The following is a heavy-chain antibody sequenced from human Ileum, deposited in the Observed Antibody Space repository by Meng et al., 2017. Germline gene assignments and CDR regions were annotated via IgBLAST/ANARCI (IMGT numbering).Heavy chain of an antibody. CDR3: ARGGKRYGSY. CDR2: IKEDGSEK. CDR1: GFTFSTTW. J-gene: IGHJ4*02. Sequence: GESLKISCVASGFTFSTTWLSWVGQAPGKGLEWVARIKEDGSEKDYVDSVKGRFTISRDNAKNSLYLQLNSLRAEDTAVYYCARGGKRYGSYWGQGTLVTVSS. D-gene: IGHD1-26*01. V-gene: IGHV3-7*01.